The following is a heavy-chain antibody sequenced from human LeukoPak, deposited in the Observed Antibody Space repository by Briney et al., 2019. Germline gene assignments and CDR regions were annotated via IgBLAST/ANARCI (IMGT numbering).Heavy chain of an antibody. D-gene: IGHD6-13*01. CDR2: IYYSGSK. Sequence: TSETLSLTCTVSGGSISSTSYYWGWIRQPPGKGLEWIGNIYYSGSKYYNPSLKSRVTISVDTSKNQFSLQLNSVTPEDTAVYYCAREGRTQPYSSSWYPDYYYYMDVWGKGTTVTVSS. CDR1: GGSISSTSYY. J-gene: IGHJ6*03. CDR3: AREGRTQPYSSSWYPDYYYYMDV. V-gene: IGHV4-39*07.